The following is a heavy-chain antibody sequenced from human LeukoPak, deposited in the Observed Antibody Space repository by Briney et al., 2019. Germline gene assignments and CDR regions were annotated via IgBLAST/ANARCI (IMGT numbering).Heavy chain of an antibody. CDR2: ISSSSSYI. CDR3: ARDVHGTLDY. J-gene: IGHJ4*02. D-gene: IGHD1-26*01. V-gene: IGHV3-21*01. CDR1: GFTFSSYS. Sequence: GRSLRLSCAASGFTFSSYSMNWVRQAPGKGLEWVSSISSSSSYIYYADSVKGRFTISRDNAKNSLYLQMNSLGAEDSGLYYCARDVHGTLDYWGQGILVTVSS.